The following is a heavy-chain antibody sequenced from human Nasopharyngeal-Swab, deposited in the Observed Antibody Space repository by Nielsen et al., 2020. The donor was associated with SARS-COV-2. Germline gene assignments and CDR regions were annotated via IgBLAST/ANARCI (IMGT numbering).Heavy chain of an antibody. D-gene: IGHD3-10*01. J-gene: IGHJ5*02. CDR3: ARVMVRGVQGSVRAGPSDP. CDR1: GYTFTSYA. Sequence: ASVKVSCKASGYTFTSYAMHWVRQAPGQRLEWMGWINAGNGNTKYSQKFQGRVTITRDTSASTAYMELSSLRSEDTAVYYCARVMVRGVQGSVRAGPSDPWGQGTLVTVSS. CDR2: INAGNGNT. V-gene: IGHV1-3*01.